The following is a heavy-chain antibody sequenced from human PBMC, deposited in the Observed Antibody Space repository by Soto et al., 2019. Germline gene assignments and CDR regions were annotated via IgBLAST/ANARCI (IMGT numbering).Heavy chain of an antibody. Sequence: ASVKVSCKASGYTFTSYAMHWVRQAPGQRLEWMGWINAGNGNTKYSQKFQGRVTITRDTSASTAYMELRSLRSDDTAVYYCAREDIVVVPAAIDWIWFDPWGQGTLVPVSS. CDR2: INAGNGNT. CDR1: GYTFTSYA. V-gene: IGHV1-3*01. D-gene: IGHD2-2*01. CDR3: AREDIVVVPAAIDWIWFDP. J-gene: IGHJ5*02.